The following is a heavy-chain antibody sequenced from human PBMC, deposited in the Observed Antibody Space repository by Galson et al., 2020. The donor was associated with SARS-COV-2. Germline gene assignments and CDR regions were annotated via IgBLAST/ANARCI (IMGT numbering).Heavy chain of an antibody. CDR3: ARGRGQLES. V-gene: IGHV4-59*01. CDR1: GGSLSYSY. D-gene: IGHD3-3*01. J-gene: IGHJ4*02. Sequence: SETLSLTCSVSGGSLSYSYWSWIRQSPGKGLEWIGYSYYSGSTNYNPSLRSRVTISVDTSKSQISLRLMSVTAADTAVYYCARGRGQLESWGQGTLVTVSS. CDR2: SYYSGST.